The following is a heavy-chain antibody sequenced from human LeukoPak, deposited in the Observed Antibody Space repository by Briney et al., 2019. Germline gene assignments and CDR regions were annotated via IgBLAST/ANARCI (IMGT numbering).Heavy chain of an antibody. Sequence: PSETLSLTCAVYGGSFSGYYWSWIRQPPGEGLEWIGEINHSGSTNYNPSLKSRVTISVDTSKNQFSLKLSSVTAADTAVYYCARAPYSSSWYVSVHWFDPWGQGTLVTVSS. CDR2: INHSGST. CDR3: ARAPYSSSWYVSVHWFDP. J-gene: IGHJ5*02. D-gene: IGHD6-13*01. V-gene: IGHV4-34*01. CDR1: GGSFSGYY.